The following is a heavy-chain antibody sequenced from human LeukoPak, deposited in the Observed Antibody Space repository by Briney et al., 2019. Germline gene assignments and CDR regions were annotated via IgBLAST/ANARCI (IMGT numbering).Heavy chain of an antibody. CDR2: ISAYSGDT. CDR3: ARDPHTPVGTYYYINWFDP. V-gene: IGHV1-18*01. CDR1: GYTFTNYG. Sequence: GASVKVSCKASGYTFTNYGISWVRQAPGQGLEWMGWISAYSGDTNYAQKLQGRVTMTTDTSTSTAYMELRSLRSDDTAVYYCARDPHTPVGTYYYINWFDPWGQGTLVTVSS. D-gene: IGHD3-22*01. J-gene: IGHJ5*02.